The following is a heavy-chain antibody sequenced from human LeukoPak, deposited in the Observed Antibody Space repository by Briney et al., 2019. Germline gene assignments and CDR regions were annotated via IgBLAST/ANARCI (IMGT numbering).Heavy chain of an antibody. D-gene: IGHD3/OR15-3a*01. Sequence: GGSLRLSCAASGFTFSGYWMTRVRQAPGKGLEWVANIKQDGSEKYYVDSVKGRFTISRDNAKNSLSLQMNNLRAEDTAMYYCARGMRGLEYWGQGTLVTVSS. V-gene: IGHV3-7*01. CDR3: ARGMRGLEY. CDR1: GFTFSGYW. J-gene: IGHJ4*02. CDR2: IKQDGSEK.